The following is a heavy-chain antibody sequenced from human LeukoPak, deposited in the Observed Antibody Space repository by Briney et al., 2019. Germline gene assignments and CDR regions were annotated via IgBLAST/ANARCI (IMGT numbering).Heavy chain of an antibody. J-gene: IGHJ4*02. D-gene: IGHD3-10*01. CDR1: GYTFTGYY. CDR3: ARSNVLLWFGEFPDFDY. V-gene: IGHV1-2*02. Sequence: GASVKVSCKASGYTFTGYYMHWVRQAPGQGLEWMGWINPNSGGTNYAQKFQGRVTMTRDTSISTAYMELSRLRSDDTAVYYCARSNVLLWFGEFPDFDYWGQGTLVTVSS. CDR2: INPNSGGT.